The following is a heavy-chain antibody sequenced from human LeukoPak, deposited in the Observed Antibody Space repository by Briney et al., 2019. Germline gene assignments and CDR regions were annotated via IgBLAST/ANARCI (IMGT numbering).Heavy chain of an antibody. CDR1: GGSISSGGYY. D-gene: IGHD3-10*01. CDR2: IYYSGST. CDR3: ARVGGSEPFDY. V-gene: IGHV4-31*03. Sequence: SETLSLTCTVSGGSISSGGYYWSWIRQHPGRGLEWIGYIYYSGSTYYNPSLKSRVTISVDTSKNQFSLKLSSVTAADTAVYYCARVGGSEPFDYWGQGTLVTVSS. J-gene: IGHJ4*02.